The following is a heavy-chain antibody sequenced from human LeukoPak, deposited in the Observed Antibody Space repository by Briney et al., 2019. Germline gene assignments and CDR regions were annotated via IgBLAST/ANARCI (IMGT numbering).Heavy chain of an antibody. J-gene: IGHJ5*02. V-gene: IGHV1-69*05. CDR1: GGTFSSYA. Sequence: SVKVSCKASGGTFSSYAISWVRQAPGQGLEWMGGIIPIFDTANYAQKFQDRVTITTDESTSTAYMELSSLRSEDTAVYYCARESPPYFFNSNKYNWFDPWGQGTLVTVSS. D-gene: IGHD4-11*01. CDR2: IIPIFDTA. CDR3: ARESPPYFFNSNKYNWFDP.